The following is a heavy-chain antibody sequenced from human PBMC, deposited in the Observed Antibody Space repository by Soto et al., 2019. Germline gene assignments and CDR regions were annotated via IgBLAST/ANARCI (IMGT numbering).Heavy chain of an antibody. CDR3: SGCSGGACHRNYGMDV. V-gene: IGHV3-21*01. J-gene: IGHJ6*02. CDR2: ISPSTSHI. Sequence: EVHLVESGGGLVKPGGSLRLSCAVSGFTFSSCTMNWVRQAPGRGLEWVSSISPSTSHIYYTDSVKGRFTISRDNAKNSLLLQMTSLRAEDTGVYYCSGCSGGACHRNYGMDVWGQGTTVTVSS. D-gene: IGHD2-15*01. CDR1: GFTFSSCT.